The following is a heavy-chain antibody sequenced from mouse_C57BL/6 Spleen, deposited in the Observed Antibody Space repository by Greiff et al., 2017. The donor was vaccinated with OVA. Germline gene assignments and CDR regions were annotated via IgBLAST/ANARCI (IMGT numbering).Heavy chain of an antibody. CDR3: ARKNYVDYYAMDY. CDR1: GYTFTSYW. CDR2: IYPGSGST. D-gene: IGHD1-1*01. J-gene: IGHJ4*01. V-gene: IGHV1-55*01. Sequence: VQLQQPGAELVKPGASVKMSCKASGYTFTSYWITWVKQRPGQGLEWIGDIYPGSGSTNYNEKFKSKATLTVDTSSTAYMQLSSLTSEDSAVYYCARKNYVDYYAMDYWGQGTSVTVSS.